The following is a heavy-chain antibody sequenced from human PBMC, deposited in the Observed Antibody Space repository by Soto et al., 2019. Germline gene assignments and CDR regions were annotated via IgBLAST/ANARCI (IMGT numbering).Heavy chain of an antibody. CDR3: ARKLRPRNYDFWSGYYPLDY. CDR1: GGTFSSYA. CDR2: IIPIFGTA. D-gene: IGHD3-3*01. V-gene: IGHV1-69*06. J-gene: IGHJ4*02. Sequence: QVQLVQSGAEVKKPGSSVKVSCKASGGTFSSYAISWVRQAPGQGLEWMGGIIPIFGTANYAQKFQGRVTSTADKSTSTAYMGLSSLRSEDTAVYYCARKLRPRNYDFWSGYYPLDYWGQGTLVTVSS.